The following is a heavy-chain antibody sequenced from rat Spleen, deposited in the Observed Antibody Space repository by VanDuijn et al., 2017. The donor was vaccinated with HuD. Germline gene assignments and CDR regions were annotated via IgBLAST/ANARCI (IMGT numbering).Heavy chain of an antibody. CDR2: LSYDGHTT. D-gene: IGHD4-3*01. J-gene: IGHJ2*01. Sequence: EVQLVESGGGLVQPGGSLELSCAASGFTFSDYDMAWVRQAPTKGLEWVATLSYDGHTTYYRDSVKGRFTISRDIAKSTLYLQMDSLGSEDTATYYCATHNSGYFDYWGQGVMVTVSS. V-gene: IGHV5-29*01. CDR3: ATHNSGYFDY. CDR1: GFTFSDYD.